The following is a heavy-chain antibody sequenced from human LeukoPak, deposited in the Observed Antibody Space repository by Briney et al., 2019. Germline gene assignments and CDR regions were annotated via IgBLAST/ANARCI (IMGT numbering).Heavy chain of an antibody. D-gene: IGHD2-21*02. V-gene: IGHV1-2*02. CDR3: ARDRSYIQYCAGDCYNAAYDI. J-gene: IGHJ3*02. Sequence: ASVKVSCKASGYTFTVYYMHWVRQAPGQGLEWMGWINPKSGYTNYAQKFQGRVTMTRDTSISTAYMELSRLSSDDTAVYYCARDRSYIQYCAGDCYNAAYDIWGQGTMVTVSS. CDR2: INPKSGYT. CDR1: GYTFTVYY.